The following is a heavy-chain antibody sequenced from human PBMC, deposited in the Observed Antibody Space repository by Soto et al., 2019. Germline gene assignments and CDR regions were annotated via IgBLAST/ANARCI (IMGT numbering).Heavy chain of an antibody. V-gene: IGHV3-74*01. CDR1: GFTLRIYW. Sequence: PGGSLRLSCAASGFTLRIYWMHWVRQAPGKGLVWVSNIDSGITNTSYADSVKGRFTVSRDNAKNSVYLQMDSLRAEDTAVYYCARDRNAAGSDYWGQGTLVTVSS. J-gene: IGHJ4*02. CDR2: IDSGITNT. CDR3: ARDRNAAGSDY. D-gene: IGHD1-1*01.